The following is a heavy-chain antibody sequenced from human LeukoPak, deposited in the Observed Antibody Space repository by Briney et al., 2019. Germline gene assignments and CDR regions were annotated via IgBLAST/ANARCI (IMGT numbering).Heavy chain of an antibody. CDR1: GYSFTSYW. J-gene: IGHJ6*02. CDR3: ARQRYGSGSSSYYYYGMDV. D-gene: IGHD3-10*01. Sequence: GESLKISCKGSGYSFTSYWIGWVRQLPGKGLEWMGIIYHGDYDTRYSPSFQGQVTISADKSISTAYLQWSSLKASDTAMYYCARQRYGSGSSSYYYYGMDVWGQGTTVTVPS. CDR2: IYHGDYDT. V-gene: IGHV5-51*01.